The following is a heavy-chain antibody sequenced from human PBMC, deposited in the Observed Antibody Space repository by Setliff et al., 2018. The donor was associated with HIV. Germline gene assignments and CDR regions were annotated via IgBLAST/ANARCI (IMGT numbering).Heavy chain of an antibody. Sequence: ASVKVSCKASGYNFTNYGIGWVRQAPGQGLEYLGWIGTYSGNTDYAQSVQGRVTMTRDTSTGTVYMDLRSLRSDDTAMYYCARIPNHSSGFDYWGQGTPVTVSS. CDR2: IGTYSGNT. J-gene: IGHJ4*02. D-gene: IGHD3-22*01. CDR1: GYNFTNYG. V-gene: IGHV1-18*01. CDR3: ARIPNHSSGFDY.